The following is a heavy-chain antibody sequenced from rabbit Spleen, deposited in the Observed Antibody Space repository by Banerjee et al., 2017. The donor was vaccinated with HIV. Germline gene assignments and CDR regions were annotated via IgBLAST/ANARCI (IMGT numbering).Heavy chain of an antibody. CDR3: ARDSSSSFSSYGMDL. CDR1: GVSFSSSSY. CDR2: IDTGSSGFT. V-gene: IGHV1S45*01. J-gene: IGHJ6*01. D-gene: IGHD1-1*01. Sequence: QEQLVESGGDLVKPEGSLTLTCKASGVSFSSSSYMCWVRQAPGKGLEWIACIDTGSSGFTYFASWAKGRFTISKTSSTTVTLQMTSLTAADTATYFCARDSSSSFSSYGMDLWGPGTLVTVS.